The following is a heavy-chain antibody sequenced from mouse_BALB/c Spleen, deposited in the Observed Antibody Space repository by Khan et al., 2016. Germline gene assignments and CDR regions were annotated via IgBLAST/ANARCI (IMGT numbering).Heavy chain of an antibody. CDR3: ARYGYDGFDY. Sequence: QIQLVQSGPELKKPGETVKISCKASGYTFTNYGMNWVKQAPGKGLKWMGWINTNTGEPTYAEEFKGRFAFSLETSASTAYLQINNLKNEDTATXCCARYGYDGFDYWGQGTTLTVSS. D-gene: IGHD2-2*01. CDR2: INTNTGEP. J-gene: IGHJ2*01. CDR1: GYTFTNYG. V-gene: IGHV9-3*02.